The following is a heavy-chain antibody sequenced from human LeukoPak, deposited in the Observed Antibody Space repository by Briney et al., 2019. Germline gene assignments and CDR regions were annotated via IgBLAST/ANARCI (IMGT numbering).Heavy chain of an antibody. CDR3: ARRGGYCSSTSCYLGDWFDP. J-gene: IGHJ5*02. CDR2: INPGDSDT. D-gene: IGHD2-2*01. V-gene: IGHV5-51*01. CDR1: GGTSSSYA. Sequence: KVSCKASGGTSSSYAISWVRQMPGKGLEWMGIINPGDSDTRYSPSFQGQVTISADKSISTAYLQWSSLKASDTAMYYCARRGGYCSSTSCYLGDWFDPWGQGTRVTVSS.